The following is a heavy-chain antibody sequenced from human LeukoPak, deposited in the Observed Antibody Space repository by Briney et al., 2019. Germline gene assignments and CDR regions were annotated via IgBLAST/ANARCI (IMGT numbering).Heavy chain of an antibody. CDR2: IKQDGSEK. Sequence: GGSLRLSCAASRFTFSSYWMSWVRQAPGKGLEWVANIKQDGSEKYYVDSVKGRFAISRDNAKNSLYLQMNSLRAEDTAVYYCARGQDAYSEIFFDYWGQGTLVTVSS. V-gene: IGHV3-7*01. D-gene: IGHD5-24*01. J-gene: IGHJ4*02. CDR3: ARGQDAYSEIFFDY. CDR1: RFTFSSYW.